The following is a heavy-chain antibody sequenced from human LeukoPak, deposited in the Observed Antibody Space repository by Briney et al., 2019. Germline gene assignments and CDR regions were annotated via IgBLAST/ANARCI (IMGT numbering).Heavy chain of an antibody. V-gene: IGHV4-59*01. Sequence: SETLSLTCTVSGGSISSYYWSWIRQPPGKGLEWIGYIYYSGSTNYNPSLKSRVTISVDTSKNQFSLKLSSVTAADTAVYDCARGGDFSSASCFGWFDPWGQGTLVTVSS. CDR3: ARGGDFSSASCFGWFDP. J-gene: IGHJ5*02. D-gene: IGHD2-2*01. CDR1: GGSISSYY. CDR2: IYYSGST.